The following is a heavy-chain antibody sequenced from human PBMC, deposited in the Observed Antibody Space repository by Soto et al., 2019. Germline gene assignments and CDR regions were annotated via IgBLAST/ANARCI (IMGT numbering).Heavy chain of an antibody. V-gene: IGHV3-30*18. CDR2: ISFDGSNK. J-gene: IGHJ4*02. D-gene: IGHD6-19*01. CDR3: AKDHGLIEVAGTLYFDY. Sequence: QVQLVESGGGVVQPGRSLRLSCAASGFTFSSYGMHWVRQAPGKGLEWVAVISFDGSNKYYADSVKGRFTISRDNSKNTLYLQMNSLRAEDTAVYYCAKDHGLIEVAGTLYFDYWGQGTLVTVSS. CDR1: GFTFSSYG.